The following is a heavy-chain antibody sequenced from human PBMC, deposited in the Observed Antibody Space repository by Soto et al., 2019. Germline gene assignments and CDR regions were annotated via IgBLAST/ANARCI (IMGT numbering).Heavy chain of an antibody. CDR3: AKEDQSIVVVPAATDY. J-gene: IGHJ4*02. V-gene: IGHV3-30*18. CDR1: GFTFSSYG. D-gene: IGHD2-2*01. Sequence: GGSLRLSCAASGFTFSSYGMHWVRQAPGKGLEWVAVISYDGSNKYYADSVKGRFTISRDNSKNTLYLQMNSLRAEDTAVYYCAKEDQSIVVVPAATDYWGQGTLVTVSS. CDR2: ISYDGSNK.